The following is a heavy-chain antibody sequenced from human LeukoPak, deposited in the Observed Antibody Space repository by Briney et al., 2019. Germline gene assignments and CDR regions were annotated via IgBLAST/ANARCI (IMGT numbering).Heavy chain of an antibody. D-gene: IGHD3-10*01. V-gene: IGHV3-48*04. J-gene: IGHJ4*02. CDR2: ISSSGSTI. Sequence: GGSLRLSCGASGFSFSSSWMHWVRQAPGKGLEWASYISSSGSTIYYADSVKGRFTISRDNAKNSLYLQMNSLRAEDTAVYYCARDRDYYYGSGSYSPNFDYWGQGTLVTVSS. CDR1: GFSFSSSW. CDR3: ARDRDYYYGSGSYSPNFDY.